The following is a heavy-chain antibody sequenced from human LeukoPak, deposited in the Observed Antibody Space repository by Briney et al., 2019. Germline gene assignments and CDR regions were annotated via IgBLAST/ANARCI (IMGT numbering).Heavy chain of an antibody. Sequence: GGSLRLSCAASGFTFSSYEMNWVRQAPGKGLEWVSYISSSGSTIYYADSVKGRFTISRDNAKNSLYLQMNSLRAEDTAVYYCARVYGDYVGRAFDIWGQGTVVTVSS. CDR3: ARVYGDYVGRAFDI. J-gene: IGHJ3*02. CDR1: GFTFSSYE. V-gene: IGHV3-48*03. D-gene: IGHD4-17*01. CDR2: ISSSGSTI.